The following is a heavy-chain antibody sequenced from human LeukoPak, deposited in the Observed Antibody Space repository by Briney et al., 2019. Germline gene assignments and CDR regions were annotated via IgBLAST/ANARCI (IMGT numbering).Heavy chain of an antibody. V-gene: IGHV4-59*01. CDR1: GGSISSYY. Sequence: PSETLSLTCTVSGGSISSYYWSWIRQPPGKGLEWIGYIYYSGSTNYNPSLKSRVTISVDTSKNQFSLKLSSVTAADTAVYYCARSEHDYDSSGYYYFKGYYFDYWGQGTLVTVSS. CDR3: ARSEHDYDSSGYYYFKGYYFDY. D-gene: IGHD3-22*01. J-gene: IGHJ4*02. CDR2: IYYSGST.